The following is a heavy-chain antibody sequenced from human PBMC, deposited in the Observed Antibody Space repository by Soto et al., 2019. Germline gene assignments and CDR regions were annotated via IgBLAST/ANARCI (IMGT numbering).Heavy chain of an antibody. D-gene: IGHD3-22*01. CDR3: ARIGYYPFYYYYGMDV. V-gene: IGHV4-34*01. Sequence: SETLSLTCAVYGGSFSGYYWSWIRQPPGKGLEWIGEINHSGSTNYNPSLKSRVTISVDTSKNQFSLKLSSVTAADTAVYYCARIGYYPFYYYYGMDVWGQGTTVTVSS. CDR2: INHSGST. J-gene: IGHJ6*02. CDR1: GGSFSGYY.